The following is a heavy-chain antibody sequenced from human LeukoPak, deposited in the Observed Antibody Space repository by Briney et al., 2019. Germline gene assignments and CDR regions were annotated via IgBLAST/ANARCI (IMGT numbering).Heavy chain of an antibody. D-gene: IGHD3-16*02. J-gene: IGHJ4*02. V-gene: IGHV3-21*01. CDR1: GFTVSSHY. CDR3: ARGTRDITFGGVIVPDFDY. CDR2: ISSSSSYI. Sequence: GGSLRLSCVASGFTVSSHYMSWVRQAPGKGLEWVSSISSSSSYIYYADSVKGRFTISRDNAKNSLYLQMNSLRAEDTAVYYCARGTRDITFGGVIVPDFDYWGQGTLVTVSS.